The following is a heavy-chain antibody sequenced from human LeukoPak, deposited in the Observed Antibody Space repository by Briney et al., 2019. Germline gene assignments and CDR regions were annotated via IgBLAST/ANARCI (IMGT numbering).Heavy chain of an antibody. Sequence: GGSLRLSCAASGFTFSSYAMHWVRQAPGKGLEWVAVISYDGSNKYYADPVKGRFTISRDNSKSTLYLQMNSLRAEDTAVYYCATSYGSGNSWGQGTLVTVSS. CDR1: GFTFSSYA. V-gene: IGHV3-30-3*01. D-gene: IGHD3-10*01. CDR2: ISYDGSNK. CDR3: ATSYGSGNS. J-gene: IGHJ4*02.